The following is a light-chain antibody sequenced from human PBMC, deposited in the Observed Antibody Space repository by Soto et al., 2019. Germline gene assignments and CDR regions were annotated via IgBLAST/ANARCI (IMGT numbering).Light chain of an antibody. J-gene: IGKJ4*01. CDR2: GAS. CDR3: QQYINWPPLT. Sequence: EIVMTQSPVTLSVSPGERATVSCRASQSVSSNLAWYQQKPGQAPRLLIYGASTRATGIPARFSGSGSGTEFTLTISGLQSEDFAVYYCQQYINWPPLTFGGGTKVDIK. CDR1: QSVSSN. V-gene: IGKV3-15*01.